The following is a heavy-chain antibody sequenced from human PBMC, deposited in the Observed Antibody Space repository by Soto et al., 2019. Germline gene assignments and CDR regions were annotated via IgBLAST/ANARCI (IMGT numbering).Heavy chain of an antibody. J-gene: IGHJ4*02. CDR1: GFSFVNYG. V-gene: IGHV3-23*01. D-gene: IGHD6-19*01. CDR3: AKATTNGGWFNPFDS. Sequence: GGSLRLSCAASGFSFVNYGMNWVRQGPGKGLEWVSGLSGSGTSTYYADSLKGRFTISRDNSRDTLFLQMNSLTADDTAVYYCAKATTNGGWFNPFDSWGQGALVTVSS. CDR2: LSGSGTST.